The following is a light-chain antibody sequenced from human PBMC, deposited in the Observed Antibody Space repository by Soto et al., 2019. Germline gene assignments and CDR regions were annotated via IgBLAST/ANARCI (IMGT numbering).Light chain of an antibody. CDR2: WAS. V-gene: IGKV4-1*01. CDR1: QSGLYSSNNKNY. Sequence: DIVMTQSPESLAVSLGERATINCKSSQSGLYSSNNKNYIAWFQQKPGQAPKLLIYWASTRESGVPDRFSGSESGTDFTLTISSLQAEDVGVYYCQQYYTSLYTFGQGTKLEIK. J-gene: IGKJ2*01. CDR3: QQYYTSLYT.